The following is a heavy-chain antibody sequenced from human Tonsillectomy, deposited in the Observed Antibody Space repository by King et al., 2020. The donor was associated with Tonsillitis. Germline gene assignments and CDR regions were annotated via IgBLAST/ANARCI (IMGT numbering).Heavy chain of an antibody. Sequence: QLVQSGSELKKPGASVKVSCKASGYSFTNYAIYWVRQAPGQGLEWVGWINTNTGNPTYAQGFTGRFVFSLDTSASTAYLQISSLKAEDTAVYYCARAIEAAKGTDFCGQGALVTVSS. CDR3: ARAIEAAKGTDF. J-gene: IGHJ4*02. D-gene: IGHD6-13*01. CDR1: GYSFTNYA. V-gene: IGHV7-4-1*02. CDR2: INTNTGNP.